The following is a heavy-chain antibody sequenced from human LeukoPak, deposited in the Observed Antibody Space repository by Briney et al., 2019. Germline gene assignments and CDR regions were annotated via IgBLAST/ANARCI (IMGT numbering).Heavy chain of an antibody. Sequence: GGSLRLSCAASGFTFNVFDMTWVRQAPGKGLEWLSTVIASGTYTYYADSVKGRFTISRDNSKNTLYLQMNSLRAEDTAVYYCASVYVSGYHDYWGQGTLVTVSS. CDR2: VIASGTYT. J-gene: IGHJ4*02. V-gene: IGHV3-23*01. D-gene: IGHD3-3*01. CDR3: ASVYVSGYHDY. CDR1: GFTFNVFD.